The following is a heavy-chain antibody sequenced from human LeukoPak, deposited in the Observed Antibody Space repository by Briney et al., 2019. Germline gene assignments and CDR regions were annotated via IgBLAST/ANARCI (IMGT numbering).Heavy chain of an antibody. CDR2: IYSSGST. D-gene: IGHD5-24*01. Sequence: SETLSLTCTVSGDSINSGDYYWSWIRQHPGKGLEWIRYIYSSGSTNYNLSLKSRVSISVDTSKNQFSLKLSSVTAADTAVYYCARGRDAYITKPFDYWGQGTLVSVSS. CDR1: GDSINSGDYY. J-gene: IGHJ4*02. V-gene: IGHV4-31*03. CDR3: ARGRDAYITKPFDY.